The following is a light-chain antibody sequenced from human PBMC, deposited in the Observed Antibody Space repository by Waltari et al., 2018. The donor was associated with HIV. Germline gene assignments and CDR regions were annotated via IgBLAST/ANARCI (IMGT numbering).Light chain of an antibody. Sequence: QSALTQPPSVSGSPGQSVTISCTGTSSDVGRYNLVSWYQQSPGTAPKLMVYEVTNRPSGVPERFPESKSGNPASLPISGLQSEDEAYYYCSSFTSSSTVVFGGGTMLTVL. V-gene: IGLV2-18*02. CDR1: SSDVGRYNL. J-gene: IGLJ3*02. CDR2: EVT. CDR3: SSFTSSSTVV.